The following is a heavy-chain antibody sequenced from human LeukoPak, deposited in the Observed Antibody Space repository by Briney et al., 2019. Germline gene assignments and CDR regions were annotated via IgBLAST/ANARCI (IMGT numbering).Heavy chain of an antibody. CDR2: IYYSGST. CDR3: ASALHDGVYADYYYYYGMDV. D-gene: IGHD2-8*01. J-gene: IGHJ6*02. CDR1: GGSTSSGDYY. Sequence: SETLSLTCTVSGGSTSSGDYYWSWIRQPPGNGLEWIGYIYYSGSTYYNPSLKSRVTISVDTSKNQFSLKLSSVTAADTAVYYCASALHDGVYADYYYYYGMDVWGQGTTVTVSS. V-gene: IGHV4-30-4*01.